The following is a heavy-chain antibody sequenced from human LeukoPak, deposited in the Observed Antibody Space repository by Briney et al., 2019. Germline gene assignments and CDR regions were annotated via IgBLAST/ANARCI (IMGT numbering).Heavy chain of an antibody. CDR1: GYTFIDYQ. J-gene: IGHJ6*02. V-gene: IGHV1-2*02. CDR3: AREWELNTQTDGMDV. Sequence: ASVKVSWKASGYTFIDYQMHWLRQAPGQGLEWMGWINPNNGGTNYAQKFQGRVTMTRDTSIRTAYMEVSSLRSDDTAVYYCAREWELNTQTDGMDVWGQGTSVTVSS. CDR2: INPNNGGT. D-gene: IGHD1-26*01.